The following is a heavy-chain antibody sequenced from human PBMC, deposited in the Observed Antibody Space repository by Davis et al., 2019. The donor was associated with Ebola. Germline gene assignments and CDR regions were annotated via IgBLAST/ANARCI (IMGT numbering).Heavy chain of an antibody. Sequence: SETLSLTCTVSGGSVSSGSYYWSWIRQPPGKGLEWIGYIYYSGSTNYNPSLKSRVTISVDTSKNQFSLKLSSVTAADTAVYYCARAPGIAVAGNNWFDPWGQGTLVTVSS. V-gene: IGHV4-61*01. J-gene: IGHJ5*02. CDR2: IYYSGST. D-gene: IGHD6-19*01. CDR3: ARAPGIAVAGNNWFDP. CDR1: GGSVSSGSYY.